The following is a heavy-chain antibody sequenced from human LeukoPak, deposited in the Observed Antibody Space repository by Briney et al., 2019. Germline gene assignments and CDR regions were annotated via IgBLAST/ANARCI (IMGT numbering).Heavy chain of an antibody. CDR2: IYHSGST. CDR1: GYSISSGYY. CDR3: ARQDIVLMVYAPGGFDP. V-gene: IGHV4-38-2*01. Sequence: PSETLSLTCAVSGYSISSGYYWGWIRQPPGKGLEWIGSIYHSGSTFYNPSLKSRVAISVDTSKNQFSLKLNSVTAADTAMYYCARQDIVLMVYAPGGFDPWGPGALVTVSS. D-gene: IGHD2-8*01. J-gene: IGHJ5*02.